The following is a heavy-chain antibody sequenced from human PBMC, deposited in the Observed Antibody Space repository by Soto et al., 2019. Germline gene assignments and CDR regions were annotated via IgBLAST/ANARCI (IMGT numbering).Heavy chain of an antibody. D-gene: IGHD3-10*01. J-gene: IGHJ5*02. CDR2: INPNSGGT. V-gene: IGHV1-2*04. CDR3: AREREASGLYGSGSYST. Sequence: QVQLVQSGAEVKKPGASVKVSCKASGYTFTAYHIHWAPQAPGQGLEWMGWINPNSGGTNYAQKFQGWVTMTRDTSISTAYMELSRLTSDDTAVYYCAREREASGLYGSGSYSTWGQGTLVTVSS. CDR1: GYTFTAYH.